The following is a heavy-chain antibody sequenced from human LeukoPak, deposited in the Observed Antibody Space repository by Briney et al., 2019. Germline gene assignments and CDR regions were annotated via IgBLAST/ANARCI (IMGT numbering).Heavy chain of an antibody. D-gene: IGHD4-17*01. Sequence: GGSLRLSCAASGFTFSSYAMHWVRQAPGKGLEWVALISYDGSNKYYADSVKGRFTISRDNSKNTLHLQMNSLRAEDTAVYYCARDRDYGDYYFDYWGQGTLVTVSS. CDR2: ISYDGSNK. CDR1: GFTFSSYA. CDR3: ARDRDYGDYYFDY. V-gene: IGHV3-30-3*01. J-gene: IGHJ4*02.